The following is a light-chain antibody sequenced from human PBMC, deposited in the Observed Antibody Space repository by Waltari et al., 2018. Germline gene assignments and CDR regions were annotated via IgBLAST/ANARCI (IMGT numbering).Light chain of an antibody. CDR2: DAS. V-gene: IGKV1-9*01. CDR1: QGISRF. CDR3: QQLNSYPYT. J-gene: IGKJ2*01. Sequence: IQLTQSSSSLPASVGDIVTITCRASQGISRFLAWYQQKSGQAPKLLIYDASTLQSGVPSRFSGSGSGTDFTLTISSLQPEDFATYYCQQLNSYPYTFGQGTKLEIK.